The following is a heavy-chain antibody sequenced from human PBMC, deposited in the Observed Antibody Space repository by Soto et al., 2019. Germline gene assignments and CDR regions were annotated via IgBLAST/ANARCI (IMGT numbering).Heavy chain of an antibody. CDR2: IIPIFGTA. J-gene: IGHJ6*02. D-gene: IGHD2-15*01. Sequence: SVEVSCKXSGGTFSSYAISWVRQAPGQGLEWMGGIIPIFGTANYAQKFQGRVTITADESTSTAYMELSSLRSEDTAVYYCARSGYCSGGSCYSAYYYGMDVWGQGTTVTVSS. CDR3: ARSGYCSGGSCYSAYYYGMDV. CDR1: GGTFSSYA. V-gene: IGHV1-69*13.